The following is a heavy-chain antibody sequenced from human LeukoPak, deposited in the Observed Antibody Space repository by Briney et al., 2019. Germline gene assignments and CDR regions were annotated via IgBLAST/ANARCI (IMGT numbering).Heavy chain of an antibody. CDR2: ISGSSSTI. V-gene: IGHV3-48*01. Sequence: PGGSLRLSCAASGFSFSSNSMNWVRQAPGKGLEWVSYISGSSSTIYYADSVKGRFTISRDNAKNSLYLQMNSLRAEDTAVYYCAKDPSVLRYFDWNFPPDYWGQGTLVTVSS. CDR3: AKDPSVLRYFDWNFPPDY. D-gene: IGHD3-9*01. CDR1: GFSFSSNS. J-gene: IGHJ4*02.